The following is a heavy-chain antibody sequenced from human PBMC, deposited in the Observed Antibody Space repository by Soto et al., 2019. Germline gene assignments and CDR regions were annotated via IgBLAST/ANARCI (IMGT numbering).Heavy chain of an antibody. CDR1: GFTFSNAW. J-gene: IGHJ1*01. D-gene: IGHD3-16*02. Sequence: GGSLRLSCAASGFTFSNAWMSWFRQAPGKGLEWVGRIKSKTDGGTTDYAAPVKGRFTISRDDSKNTLYLQMNSLKTEDTAVYYCTTDLYDYIWGSYRYLEYFQHWGQGTLVTVSS. CDR2: IKSKTDGGTT. V-gene: IGHV3-15*01. CDR3: TTDLYDYIWGSYRYLEYFQH.